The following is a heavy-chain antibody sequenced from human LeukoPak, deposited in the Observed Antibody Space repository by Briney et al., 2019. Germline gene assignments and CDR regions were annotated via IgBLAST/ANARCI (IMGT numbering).Heavy chain of an antibody. CDR1: GYTFTSYG. V-gene: IGHV1-18*04. J-gene: IGHJ4*02. Sequence: ASVKVSCKASGYTFTSYGISWVRQAPGQGLEWMGSISPYYGNTNYAEKLQGRVIITTDTSTRTAYMELRSLRSDDTAVFYCARDQYDYVWGSYRPYFDYWGKGTLVTVSS. CDR2: ISPYYGNT. CDR3: ARDQYDYVWGSYRPYFDY. D-gene: IGHD3-16*02.